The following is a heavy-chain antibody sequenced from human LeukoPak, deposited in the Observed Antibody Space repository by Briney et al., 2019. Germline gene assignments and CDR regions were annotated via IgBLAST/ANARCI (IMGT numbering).Heavy chain of an antibody. J-gene: IGHJ6*02. Sequence: ASVQVSCQASGYTFTRYYLHWVRQAPGQGLEWMGIINPSGGSTRYAQKFQGRVTITRDTSASTAYMELSSLRSEDTAVYYCARDLITMIVVSDGMDVWGQGTTVTVS. CDR2: INPSGGST. CDR3: ARDLITMIVVSDGMDV. D-gene: IGHD3-22*01. CDR1: GYTFTRYY. V-gene: IGHV1-46*01.